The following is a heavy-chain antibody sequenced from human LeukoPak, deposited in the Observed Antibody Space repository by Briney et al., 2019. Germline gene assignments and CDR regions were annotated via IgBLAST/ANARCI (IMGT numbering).Heavy chain of an antibody. CDR1: GGSISSGGYS. CDR2: IYHSGST. Sequence: SQTLSLTCAVSGGSISSGGYSWSWIRQPPGKGLEWIGYIYHSGSTYYNPSLKSQVTISVDRSKNQFSLKLSSVTAADTAVYYCARTTVSYWYFDLWGRGTLVTVSS. V-gene: IGHV4-30-2*01. D-gene: IGHD4-17*01. CDR3: ARTTVSYWYFDL. J-gene: IGHJ2*01.